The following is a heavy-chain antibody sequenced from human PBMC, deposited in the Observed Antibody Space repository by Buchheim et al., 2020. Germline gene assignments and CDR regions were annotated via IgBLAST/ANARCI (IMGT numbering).Heavy chain of an antibody. CDR2: IWYDGSNK. CDR3: AKEGPAPITIFGVVIIDYYYGMDV. J-gene: IGHJ6*02. V-gene: IGHV3-33*06. D-gene: IGHD3-3*01. Sequence: QGQLVESGGGVVQPGRSLRLSCAASGFIFSRYGMHWVRQAPGKGLEWVAVIWYDGSNKYYGDSVKGRFTISRDNSKNTLYLQMNSLRAEDTAVYYCAKEGPAPITIFGVVIIDYYYGMDVWGQGTT. CDR1: GFIFSRYG.